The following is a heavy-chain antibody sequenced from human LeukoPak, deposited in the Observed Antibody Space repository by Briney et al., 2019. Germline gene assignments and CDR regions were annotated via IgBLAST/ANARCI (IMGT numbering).Heavy chain of an antibody. D-gene: IGHD6-19*01. V-gene: IGHV3-23*01. J-gene: IGHJ6*02. Sequence: GGSLRLSCAASGFTFSSYAMSWVRQAPGKGLEWVSAISGSGGSIYYADSVKGRFNISRDNSKNTLYLQMNSLRGEDTAVYYCAKDLYSSGCYRMDVWGQGTTVTVSS. CDR2: ISGSGGSI. CDR1: GFTFSSYA. CDR3: AKDLYSSGCYRMDV.